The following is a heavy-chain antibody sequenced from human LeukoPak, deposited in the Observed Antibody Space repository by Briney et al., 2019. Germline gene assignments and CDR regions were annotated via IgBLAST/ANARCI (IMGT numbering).Heavy chain of an antibody. CDR1: GFTVINYA. V-gene: IGHV3-23*01. Sequence: GGSLRLSCAASGFTVINYAMNWVRQAPGKGLEWASTIRESSGDTYYEDSVKGRFTIYRDISKNTVYLQMNRLRVEDTAVYFCAKRPISGDDKSFDYWEQGLPVTVSS. D-gene: IGHD2-21*01. J-gene: IGHJ4*02. CDR3: AKRPISGDDKSFDY. CDR2: IRESSGDT.